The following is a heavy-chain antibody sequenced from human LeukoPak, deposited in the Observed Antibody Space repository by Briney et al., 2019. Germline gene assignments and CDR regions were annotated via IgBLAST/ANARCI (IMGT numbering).Heavy chain of an antibody. CDR2: ISYDGSNK. CDR1: GFTFSSYG. J-gene: IGHJ4*02. CDR3: AKEMYDY. Sequence: GGSLRLSCAASGFTFSSYGMHWVRQAPGKGLEWVAVISYDGSNKYYADSVKGRFTISRDNSKNALYLQMNSLRAEDTAVYYCAKEMYDYWGQGTLVTVSS. V-gene: IGHV3-30*18.